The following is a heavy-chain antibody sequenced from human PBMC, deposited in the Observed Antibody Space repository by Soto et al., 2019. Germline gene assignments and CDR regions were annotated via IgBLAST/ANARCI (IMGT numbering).Heavy chain of an antibody. Sequence: PVGSLRLSCAASGFTFSDRYMDWVRQAPGKGLEWVGRTKNKANSYTTEYAASVKGRFTISRDYSRDSVYLQMNSLKTDDTAVYYCTIEGAYPGPDFDYWGQGTLVTV. CDR1: GFTFSDRY. D-gene: IGHD3-16*01. CDR2: TKNKANSYTT. V-gene: IGHV3-72*01. CDR3: TIEGAYPGPDFDY. J-gene: IGHJ4*02.